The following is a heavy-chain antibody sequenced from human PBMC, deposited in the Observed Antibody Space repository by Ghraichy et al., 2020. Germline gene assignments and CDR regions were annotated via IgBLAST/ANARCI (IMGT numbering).Heavy chain of an antibody. CDR2: INHSGST. J-gene: IGHJ3*02. D-gene: IGHD2-15*01. CDR3: ARGPILYCSGGSCYSVSETRRRDGYNLGAFDI. V-gene: IGHV4-34*01. CDR1: GGSFSGYY. Sequence: SETLSLTCAVYGGSFSGYYWSWIRQPPGKGLEWIGEINHSGSTNYNPSLKSRVTISVDTSKNQFSLKLSSVTAADTAVYYCARGPILYCSGGSCYSVSETRRRDGYNLGAFDIWGQGTMVTVSS.